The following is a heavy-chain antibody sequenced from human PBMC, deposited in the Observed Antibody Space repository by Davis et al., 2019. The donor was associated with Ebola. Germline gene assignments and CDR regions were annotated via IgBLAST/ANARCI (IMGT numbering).Heavy chain of an antibody. D-gene: IGHD3-3*01. J-gene: IGHJ3*02. CDR2: MYPGDSDG. V-gene: IGHV5-51*01. CDR1: GYSFSYYW. CDR3: ARPRSGDGAFDT. Sequence: GESLKISCQGSGYSFSYYWIAWVRQMPGKGLEWMGIMYPGDSDGTYNPSFQGQVTMSVDKSVSTAYLQWSSLKASDTAMYFCARPRSGDGAFDTWGQGTMVTVSS.